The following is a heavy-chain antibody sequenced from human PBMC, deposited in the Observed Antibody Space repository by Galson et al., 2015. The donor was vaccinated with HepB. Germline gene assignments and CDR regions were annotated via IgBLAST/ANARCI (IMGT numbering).Heavy chain of an antibody. Sequence: SEILSLTCTVSSGSISSFYWSWIRQPPGKGLEWIGDVYYSGDTNYNPSLKSRVTISIDTSQNHFSLNLTTVTAADTAVYYCARHSDYGDYYFVYWGQGTLVSVSS. V-gene: IGHV4-59*08. CDR3: ARHSDYGDYYFVY. CDR2: VYYSGDT. D-gene: IGHD4-17*01. CDR1: SGSISSFY. J-gene: IGHJ4*02.